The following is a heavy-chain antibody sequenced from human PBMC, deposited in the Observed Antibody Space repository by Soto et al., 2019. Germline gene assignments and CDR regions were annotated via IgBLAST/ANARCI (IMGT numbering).Heavy chain of an antibody. CDR1: GFTFSDFA. CDR2: ISSNGNYI. CDR3: VREGHYYFDY. Sequence: GGSLRLSCRASGFTFSDFAMSWVRQAPGKGLEWVSSISSNGNYIYYADSMKGRFTISRDDAKNSVYLQMSSLRPEDMAVYKCVREGHYYFDYWGQGALVTVSS. V-gene: IGHV3-21*01. J-gene: IGHJ4*02.